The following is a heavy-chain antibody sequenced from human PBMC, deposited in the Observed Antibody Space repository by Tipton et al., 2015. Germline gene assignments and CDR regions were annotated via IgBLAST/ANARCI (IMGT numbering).Heavy chain of an antibody. CDR2: ISASGGTT. CDR1: GFMFSDYA. J-gene: IGHJ4*02. D-gene: IGHD1-7*01. V-gene: IGHV3-23*01. CDR3: AKNWNSDY. Sequence: SLRLSCSASGFMFSDYALNWVRQAPGKGLEWVSVISASGGTTYYADSVKGRFSISRDNSRSTLYLQMNSLRADDTALYYCAKNWNSDYWGQGTLVTVSS.